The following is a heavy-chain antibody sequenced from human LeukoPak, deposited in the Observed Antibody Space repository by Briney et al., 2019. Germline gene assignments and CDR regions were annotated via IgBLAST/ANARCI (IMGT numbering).Heavy chain of an antibody. CDR3: ARDIAPAGLFFDY. V-gene: IGHV3-7*01. J-gene: IGHJ4*02. CDR2: IKYDGSEK. Sequence: GGSLRLSCAASGFTLSSYWMSWVRQAPGKGLEWVANIKYDGSEKDYVGSVKGRFTISRDNAKNSLYLQMNSLRAEDTAVYYCARDIAPAGLFFDYWGQGTLVTVSP. D-gene: IGHD6-13*01. CDR1: GFTLSSYW.